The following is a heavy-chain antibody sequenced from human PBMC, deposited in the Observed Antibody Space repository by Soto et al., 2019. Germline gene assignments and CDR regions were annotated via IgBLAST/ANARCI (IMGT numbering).Heavy chain of an antibody. V-gene: IGHV3-66*01. J-gene: IGHJ4*02. CDR1: GLTISSNY. CDR3: VKGEYYYDSSGYYPFDY. D-gene: IGHD3-22*01. CDR2: IYSGGSK. Sequence: GGSLRLSCAASGLTISSNYMNWVRQAPGKGLDWVSVIYSGGSKYYADSVKGRFTISRDNSKNTLYLQMNSLRAEDTAVYYCVKGEYYYDSSGYYPFDYWGQGTLVTVSS.